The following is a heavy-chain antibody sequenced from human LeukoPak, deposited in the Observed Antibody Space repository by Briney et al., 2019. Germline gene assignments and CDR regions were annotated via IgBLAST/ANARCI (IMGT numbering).Heavy chain of an antibody. CDR3: ARMRGSSGWYDY. J-gene: IGHJ4*02. D-gene: IGHD6-19*01. CDR1: GGSISSYY. V-gene: IGHV4-59*01. Sequence: SETLSLTCTVSGGSISSYYWSWIRQPPGKGLEWTGYIYYSGSTNYNPSLKSRVTISVDTSKNQFSLKLSSVTAADTAVYYCARMRGSSGWYDYWGQGTLVTVSS. CDR2: IYYSGST.